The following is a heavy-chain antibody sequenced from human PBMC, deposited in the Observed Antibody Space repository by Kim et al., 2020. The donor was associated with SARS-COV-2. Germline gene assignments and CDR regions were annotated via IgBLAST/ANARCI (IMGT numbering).Heavy chain of an antibody. J-gene: IGHJ4*02. CDR3: VRSIDY. Sequence: DGSDKFYVDSLKGRFTIFRDNAKNSLYLQMNSLRAEDTAIYYCVRSIDYWGQGTLVTVSS. CDR2: DGSDK. V-gene: IGHV3-7*01.